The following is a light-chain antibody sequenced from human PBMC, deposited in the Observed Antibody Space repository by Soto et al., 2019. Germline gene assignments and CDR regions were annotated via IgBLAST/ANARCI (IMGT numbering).Light chain of an antibody. CDR2: GAS. CDR1: LSVSSN. V-gene: IGKV3-15*01. CDR3: LQYDGCRSWT. J-gene: IGKJ1*01. Sequence: EILMTQSPATLSVSPGERATLSCRTSLSVSSNLAWYQQRPGQAPRLLIFGASTRATGVAARFSGSGSGTESPLTISGLQSDDFAVYYWLQYDGCRSWTFGPGTKVET.